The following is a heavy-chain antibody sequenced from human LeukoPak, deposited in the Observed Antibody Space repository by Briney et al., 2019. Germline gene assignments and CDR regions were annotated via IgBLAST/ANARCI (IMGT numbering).Heavy chain of an antibody. Sequence: PGGSLRLSCAASGFTFSDYYMSWIRQAPGKGLEWVSYISSSGSTIYYADSVKGRFTISRDNSKNTLYLQMNSLRAEDTAVYYCARPRVTMIVDAFDIWGQGTMVTVSS. CDR3: ARPRVTMIVDAFDI. CDR2: ISSSGSTI. J-gene: IGHJ3*02. CDR1: GFTFSDYY. D-gene: IGHD3-22*01. V-gene: IGHV3-11*04.